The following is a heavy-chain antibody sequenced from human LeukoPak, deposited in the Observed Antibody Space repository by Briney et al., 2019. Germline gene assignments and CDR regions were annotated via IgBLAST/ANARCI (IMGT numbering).Heavy chain of an antibody. CDR3: AKRDYFDSSGYYEHYFDY. CDR2: ISGSGGST. CDR1: GFTFSNYA. V-gene: IGHV3-23*01. J-gene: IGHJ4*02. Sequence: VGSLRLSCAASGFTFSNYAMSWVRQDPGKGLECVSAISGSGGSTYYADSVKGRFTISRDNSTKTLYLQMNSLRAEDTAIYYCAKRDYFDSSGYYEHYFDYWGQGTLVTVSS. D-gene: IGHD3-22*01.